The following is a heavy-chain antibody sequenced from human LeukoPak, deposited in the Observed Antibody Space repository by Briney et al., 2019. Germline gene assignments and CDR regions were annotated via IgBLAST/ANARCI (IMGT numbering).Heavy chain of an antibody. CDR3: AKSYSSSWSKEGLDY. CDR1: GFTFSSYA. CDR2: ISGNSGST. V-gene: IGHV3-23*01. J-gene: IGHJ4*02. Sequence: GGSLRLSCAASGFTFSSYAMSWVRQAPGKGLEWVSGISGNSGSTYYADSVKGRFTISRDNSMNTLDLQMNSLRAEDTAVYYCAKSYSSSWSKEGLDYWGQGTLVTVS. D-gene: IGHD6-13*01.